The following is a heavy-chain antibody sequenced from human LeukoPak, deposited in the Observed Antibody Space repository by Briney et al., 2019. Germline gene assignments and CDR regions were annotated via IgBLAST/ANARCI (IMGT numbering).Heavy chain of an antibody. J-gene: IGHJ4*02. CDR2: ISSTSITI. Sequence: GGSLRLSCAASGFTLSSYSMNWVRQAPGKGLEWVSYISSTSITIYYGDSVKGRFTISRDNAQNSVYLQMNSLRAEDMAVYYCARDGGTSRRYFDYWGQGTLVTVSS. D-gene: IGHD4-23*01. CDR3: ARDGGTSRRYFDY. CDR1: GFTLSSYS. V-gene: IGHV3-48*04.